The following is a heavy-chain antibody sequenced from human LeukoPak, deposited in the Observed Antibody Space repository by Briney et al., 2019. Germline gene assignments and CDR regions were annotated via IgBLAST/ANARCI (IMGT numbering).Heavy chain of an antibody. Sequence: SETLSLTCAVYGGSFSGYYWSWLRQPPGKGLEWIGEINHSGSTNYNPSLKSRVTISVDTSKNQFSLKLSSVTAADTAVYYCASTQAYIVPYGMDVWGQGTTVTVSS. CDR3: ASTQAYIVPYGMDV. CDR2: INHSGST. D-gene: IGHD5/OR15-5a*01. V-gene: IGHV4-34*01. J-gene: IGHJ6*02. CDR1: GGSFSGYY.